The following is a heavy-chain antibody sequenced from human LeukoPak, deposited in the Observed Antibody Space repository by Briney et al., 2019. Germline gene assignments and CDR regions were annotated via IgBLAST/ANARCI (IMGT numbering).Heavy chain of an antibody. Sequence: ASVKVSCKTSGYPFTSYYIQWLRQAPGQGLEWMGWISFSGVTKYAEKLRGRVTLTRDTSRATAYMELTGLTSDDTAVYYCARDLRLFDYWGQGTLVTVSS. CDR2: ISFSGVT. CDR3: ARDLRLFDY. D-gene: IGHD3-3*01. V-gene: IGHV1-2*02. CDR1: GYPFTSYY. J-gene: IGHJ4*02.